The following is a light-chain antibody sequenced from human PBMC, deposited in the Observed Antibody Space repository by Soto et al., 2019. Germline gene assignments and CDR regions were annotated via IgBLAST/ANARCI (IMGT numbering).Light chain of an antibody. CDR3: QKYNSAPWT. CDR2: DAS. J-gene: IGKJ1*01. CDR1: QGISNY. Sequence: DIQMTQSPSSLSASVGDRVTITCRASQGISNYLAWYQQKPGKVPKLLIYDASTLQSGVPSRFSGSGSGTDFTLTISSLQPEDVATYYCQKYNSAPWTVGQWTKVQIK. V-gene: IGKV1-27*01.